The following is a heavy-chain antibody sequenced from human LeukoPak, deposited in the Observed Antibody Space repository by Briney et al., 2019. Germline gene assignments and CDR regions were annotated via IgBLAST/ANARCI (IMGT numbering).Heavy chain of an antibody. CDR1: GYRFTTYW. V-gene: IGHV5-51*01. Sequence: GGSLKISFRGSGYRFTTYWIGWVRPMPGKGLEWVGLIYPGDSDTRYSPSFQGQVTMSADKSINTAYLQWSSLKASDTAMYYCARRQGCSSTSCPPDSWGQGTLVTVSS. J-gene: IGHJ4*02. D-gene: IGHD2-2*01. CDR2: IYPGDSDT. CDR3: ARRQGCSSTSCPPDS.